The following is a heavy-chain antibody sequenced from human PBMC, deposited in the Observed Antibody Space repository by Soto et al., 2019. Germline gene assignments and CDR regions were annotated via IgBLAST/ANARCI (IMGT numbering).Heavy chain of an antibody. Sequence: GGSLRLSCAASGFTFSSYWMHWVRQAPGKGLVWVSRINSDGSSTSYADSVKGRFTISRDNAKNTLYLQMNSLRADDTAVYYCARVVSVVTPFDYWGQGTRVTVSS. J-gene: IGHJ4*02. CDR2: INSDGSST. V-gene: IGHV3-74*01. D-gene: IGHD2-15*01. CDR1: GFTFSSYW. CDR3: ARVVSVVTPFDY.